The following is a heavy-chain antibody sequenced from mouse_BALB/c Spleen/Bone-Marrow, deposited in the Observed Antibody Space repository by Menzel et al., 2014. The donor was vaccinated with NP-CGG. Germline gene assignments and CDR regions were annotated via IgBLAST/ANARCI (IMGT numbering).Heavy chain of an antibody. Sequence: VKPVESGPQLVRPGASVKISCKASGYSFTSYWMHWVRQRPGQGLEWIGMIDPSDSETRINQKFKDKATLPVDKSSSTAYMQLSSPTFEDSAVYYCARGAVAMDYWGQGTSVTVSS. CDR3: ARGAVAMDY. J-gene: IGHJ4*01. V-gene: IGHV1S126*01. CDR2: IDPSDSET. CDR1: GYSFTSYW.